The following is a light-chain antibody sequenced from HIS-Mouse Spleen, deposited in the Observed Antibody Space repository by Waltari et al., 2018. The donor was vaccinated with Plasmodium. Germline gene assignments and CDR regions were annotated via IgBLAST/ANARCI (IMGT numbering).Light chain of an antibody. Sequence: SYELTQPPSVSVSPGQTARITCSGDALPKHYAYWYQQKPGQAPVLVIYKDSERPSGIPERFSGSSSGTTVTLTIRGVQAEDEADYYCQSADSSGTYWVFGGGTKLTVL. CDR1: ALPKHY. CDR2: KDS. CDR3: QSADSSGTYWV. J-gene: IGLJ3*02. V-gene: IGLV3-25*03.